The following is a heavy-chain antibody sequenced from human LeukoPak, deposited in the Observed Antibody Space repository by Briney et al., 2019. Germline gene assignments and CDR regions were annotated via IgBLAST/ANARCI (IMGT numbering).Heavy chain of an antibody. CDR2: IDPSDSYT. CDR1: GYRFTSYW. CDR3: ARLLRSYYYYYGMDV. D-gene: IGHD3-16*01. V-gene: IGHV5-10-1*01. J-gene: IGHJ6*02. Sequence: GESLKISCKGSGYRFTSYWISWVRQMPGKGLEWMGRIDPSDSYTNYSPSFQGHVTISADKSISTAYLQWSSLKASDTAMYYCARLLRSYYYYYGMDVWGQGTTVTVSS.